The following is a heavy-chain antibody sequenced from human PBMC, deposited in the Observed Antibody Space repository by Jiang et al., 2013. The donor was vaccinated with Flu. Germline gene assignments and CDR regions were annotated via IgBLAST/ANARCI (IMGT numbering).Heavy chain of an antibody. D-gene: IGHD3-22*01. CDR3: TRNGYFSLDY. J-gene: IGHJ4*02. CDR1: SFSVTNDNW. CDR2: VHHRGTT. Sequence: GSGLVKPSGTPSLTCAVSSFSVTNDNWWSWVRQPPGEGLEWIGEVHHRGTTNYSPSLRSRVSISVDKSKNQFSLKLSSVTAADTAVYYCTRNGYFSLDYWGQGILVTVSS. V-gene: IGHV4-4*02.